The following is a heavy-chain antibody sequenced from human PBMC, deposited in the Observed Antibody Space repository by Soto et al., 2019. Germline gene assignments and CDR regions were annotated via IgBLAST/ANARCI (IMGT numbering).Heavy chain of an antibody. J-gene: IGHJ6*02. CDR1: GGTISSYA. CDR3: ARGWSVNLPPFDYGDSQAAYYYYGMDV. CDR2: IITIFGTA. Sequence: GASVKVSCKASGGTISSYAISWVRQAPGQGLEWMGGIITIFGTANYAQKFQGRVTITADESTSTAYMEISSLRSEDTAVYYCARGWSVNLPPFDYGDSQAAYYYYGMDVWGQGTTVTVSS. D-gene: IGHD4-17*01. V-gene: IGHV1-69*13.